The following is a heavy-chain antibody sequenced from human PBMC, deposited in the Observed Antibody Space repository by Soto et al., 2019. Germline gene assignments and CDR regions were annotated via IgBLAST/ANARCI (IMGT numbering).Heavy chain of an antibody. V-gene: IGHV1-2*02. D-gene: IGHD2-15*01. CDR1: VFSVDTTYC. CDR3: TTDLWRIAVVVGSTGYFNP. Sequence: ASVKVSCKASVFSVDTTYCIHWVRRAPGQGLEWMGSINPNNGDTNYAQEFQGRVTMTRDTSISTAYMEVSSLKTEDTAVYYCTTDLWRIAVVVGSTGYFNPWGQGTPVTVPQ. CDR2: INPNNGDT. J-gene: IGHJ5*02.